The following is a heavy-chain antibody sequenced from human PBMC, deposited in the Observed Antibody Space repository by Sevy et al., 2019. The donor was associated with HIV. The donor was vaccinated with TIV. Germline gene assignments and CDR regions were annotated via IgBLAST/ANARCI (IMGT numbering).Heavy chain of an antibody. CDR1: GFTFRSFE. Sequence: GGSLRLSCAASGFTFRSFEMNWVRQAPGKGLGWVSYISSSGDTTDYTDSVRGRFTISRDNAKKSLYLQMNSLRGEDTAIYYCAKRGGQYDLGMDVWGQGTTVTVSS. J-gene: IGHJ6*02. V-gene: IGHV3-48*03. CDR3: AKRGGQYDLGMDV. CDR2: ISSSGDTT. D-gene: IGHD3-3*01.